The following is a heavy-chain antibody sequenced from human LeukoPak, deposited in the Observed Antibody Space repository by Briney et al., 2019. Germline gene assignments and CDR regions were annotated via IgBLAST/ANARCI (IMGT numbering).Heavy chain of an antibody. D-gene: IGHD3-22*01. CDR1: EYIFTAYY. Sequence: ASVKVSCKTSEYIFTAYYMHWVRQAPGQGLEWMGWINPNSGGTNYAQKFQGRVTMTRDTSISTAYMELSRLRSDDTAVYYCARDRRYTYYYDSSGYYSHAFDIWGQGTMVTVSS. J-gene: IGHJ3*02. V-gene: IGHV1-2*02. CDR2: INPNSGGT. CDR3: ARDRRYTYYYDSSGYYSHAFDI.